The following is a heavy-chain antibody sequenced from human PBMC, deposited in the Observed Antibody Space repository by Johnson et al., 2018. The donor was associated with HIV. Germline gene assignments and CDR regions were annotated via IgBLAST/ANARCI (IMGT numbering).Heavy chain of an antibody. CDR2: IYSGGST. CDR3: ASGGSGFDI. CDR1: GLTLSRCD. J-gene: IGHJ3*02. Sequence: QVQLVESGGGVVQPGGSLRLSCAASGLTLSRCDMHWVRQAPGKGLEWVSVIYSGGSTYHADPVKGRFIISTDNSKSTLYLQMNSLRAEDTAVYYCASGGSGFDIWGQGTMVTVSS. V-gene: IGHV3-NL1*01. D-gene: IGHD3-16*01.